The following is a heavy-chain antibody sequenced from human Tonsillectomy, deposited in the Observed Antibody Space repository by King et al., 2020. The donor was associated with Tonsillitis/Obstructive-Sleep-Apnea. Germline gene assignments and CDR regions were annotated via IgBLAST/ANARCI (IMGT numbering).Heavy chain of an antibody. J-gene: IGHJ5*02. CDR2: ISYDGRNK. Sequence: VQLVESGGGVVQPGGSLRLCCAVSGFTFSSYAMHWVREAPGKGLVWVAVISYDGRNKYYADSVKGRFTISSDNSKNTLYLQMNSLRAEDTAVYYCATILGYCSGGSCSPWGQGTLVTVSS. CDR1: GFTFSSYA. V-gene: IGHV3-30*01. D-gene: IGHD2-15*01. CDR3: ATILGYCSGGSCSP.